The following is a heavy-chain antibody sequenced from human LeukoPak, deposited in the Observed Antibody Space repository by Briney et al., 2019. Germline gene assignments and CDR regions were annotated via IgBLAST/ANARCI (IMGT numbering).Heavy chain of an antibody. J-gene: IGHJ4*02. CDR2: ISSSGSTI. CDR1: GFTFSSYE. CDR3: ARDFYNGSGLENFDY. Sequence: GGSLRLSCAASGFTFSSYEMNWVRQAPGKGLEWVSYISSSGSTIYYADSVKGRFTTSRDNAKNSLYLQMNSLRAEDTAVYYCARDFYNGSGLENFDYWGQGTLVTVSS. V-gene: IGHV3-48*03. D-gene: IGHD6-19*01.